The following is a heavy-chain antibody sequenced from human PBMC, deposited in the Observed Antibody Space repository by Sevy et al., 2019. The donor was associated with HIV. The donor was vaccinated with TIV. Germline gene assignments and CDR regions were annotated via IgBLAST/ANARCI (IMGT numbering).Heavy chain of an antibody. CDR3: AREGCTKPHDY. Sequence: GGSLSLPFRPSGFTFSKFSLSWVGQPPGKGLRGVSTLFFGGGGINYAEPVKGRFTISRDNSKSSVYLQMNNLRPEDTAVYYCAREGCTKPHDYWGQGTLVTVSS. D-gene: IGHD2-8*01. J-gene: IGHJ4*02. CDR1: GFTFSKFS. CDR2: LFFGGGGI. V-gene: IGHV3-23*01.